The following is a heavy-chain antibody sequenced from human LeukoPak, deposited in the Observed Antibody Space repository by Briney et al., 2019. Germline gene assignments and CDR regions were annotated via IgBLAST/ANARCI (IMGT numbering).Heavy chain of an antibody. CDR1: GYTFTSYG. CDR2: ISAYNGNT. CDR3: ARMVRGVLFDY. V-gene: IGHV1-18*04. J-gene: IGHJ4*02. Sequence: ASVKVSCKASGYTFTSYGISWVRQAPGQGLEWMGWISAYNGNTNYAQRLQGRVTMTTDTPTSTAYMELRRLRSDDTAVYYCARMVRGVLFDYWGQGTLDTVSS. D-gene: IGHD3-10*01.